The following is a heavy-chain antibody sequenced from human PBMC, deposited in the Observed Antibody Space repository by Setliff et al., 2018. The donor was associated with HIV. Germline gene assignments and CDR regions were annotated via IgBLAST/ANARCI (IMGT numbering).Heavy chain of an antibody. Sequence: PSETLSLTCTVSGGSISSGYYYWSWIRQHPGKGLEWIGYIYYSGNPFYNPSLRSRVTISLDTSKNQFSLKLSSVTAADTAVYYCARGFDYAQRPPLYYFDYWGHGTLVTVSS. J-gene: IGHJ4*01. CDR3: ARGFDYAQRPPLYYFDY. D-gene: IGHD2-2*01. CDR1: GGSISSGYYY. CDR2: IYYSGNP. V-gene: IGHV4-31*03.